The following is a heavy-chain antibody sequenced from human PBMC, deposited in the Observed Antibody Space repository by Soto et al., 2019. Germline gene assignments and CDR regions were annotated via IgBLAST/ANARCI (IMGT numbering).Heavy chain of an antibody. CDR1: GASISSYHW. Sequence: SETLSLTCAVSGASISSYHWWTWVRQSPGRGLEWIGEVYHTGTTNYNPSLRSRVTMSVDKSKNHFSLTLTAVTAADTAVYYCATDDPRLVMVISMTPLRYFDPWGQGTQVTVSS. CDR3: ATDDPRLVMVISMTPLRYFDP. V-gene: IGHV4-4*02. D-gene: IGHD3-16*02. J-gene: IGHJ5*02. CDR2: VYHTGTT.